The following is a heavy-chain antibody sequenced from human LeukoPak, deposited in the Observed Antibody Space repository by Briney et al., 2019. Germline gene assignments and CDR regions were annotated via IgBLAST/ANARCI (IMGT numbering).Heavy chain of an antibody. CDR2: INHSGST. CDR3: ARGWQQLVRWGCFDY. Sequence: PAETLSLTCAVYGGSFIGYYWSWIRQPPGKGLEWIGEINHSGSTNYNPSLKSRVTISVDTSKNQFSLKLSSVPAADTAVYYCARGWQQLVRWGCFDYWGQGTLVTVSS. J-gene: IGHJ4*02. D-gene: IGHD6-13*01. CDR1: GGSFIGYY. V-gene: IGHV4-34*01.